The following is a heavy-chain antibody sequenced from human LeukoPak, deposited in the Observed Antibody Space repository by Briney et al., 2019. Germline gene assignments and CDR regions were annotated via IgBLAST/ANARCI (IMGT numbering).Heavy chain of an antibody. CDR1: GFTFSSYA. J-gene: IGHJ4*02. CDR2: ISGSGGST. D-gene: IGHD3-3*01. CDR3: AKDLGITIFGVVTPLYFDY. V-gene: IGHV3-23*01. Sequence: GRSLRLSCAASGFTFSSYAMSWVRQAPGKGLEWVSAISGSGGSTYYADSVKGRFTISRDNSKNTLYLQMNSLRAEDTAVYYCAKDLGITIFGVVTPLYFDYWGQGTLVTVSS.